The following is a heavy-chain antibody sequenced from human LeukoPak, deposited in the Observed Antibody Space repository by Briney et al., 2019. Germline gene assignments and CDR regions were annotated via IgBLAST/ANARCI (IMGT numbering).Heavy chain of an antibody. V-gene: IGHV1-18*01. CDR1: GYTFTNYG. CDR2: ISPYNGNT. D-gene: IGHD6-13*01. CDR3: ATYSAAGRTYYFDY. Sequence: ASVKVSCKASGYTFTNYGITWVRQAPGQGLEWMGWISPYNGNTNYAQKLQGRVTMTRDTSTSTAYMELRSLRSDDTAVYYCATYSAAGRTYYFDYWGQGALVTVSS. J-gene: IGHJ4*02.